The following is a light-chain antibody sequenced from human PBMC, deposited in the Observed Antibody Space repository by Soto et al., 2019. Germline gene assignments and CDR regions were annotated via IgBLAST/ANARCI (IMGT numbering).Light chain of an antibody. Sequence: EIVMTQSPATLSVSPGERATLSCXASQSVGSTYLAWYQQKPGQAPRLLIYKKSSRATGIPDRFRGRGSGTDFTLTITSIEPEGFAVYYCQQRSNWPPLTFGQGTRLEIK. CDR2: KKS. V-gene: IGKV3D-20*02. CDR1: QSVGSTY. CDR3: QQRSNWPPLT. J-gene: IGKJ5*01.